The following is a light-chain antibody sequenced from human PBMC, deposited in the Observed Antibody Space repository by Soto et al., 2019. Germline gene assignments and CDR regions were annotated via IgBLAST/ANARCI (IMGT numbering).Light chain of an antibody. CDR1: QSITTY. CDR3: QQSYSTTWT. Sequence: DIQMTQSPSSLSASVGDRVTIYWRASQSITTYLNWYQRRPGKAPKLLIYSASSLQGGASSRFSGSGSGTEFTLTINSLQPEDSATYYCQQSYSTTWTFGQGTKVEIK. V-gene: IGKV1-39*01. CDR2: SAS. J-gene: IGKJ1*01.